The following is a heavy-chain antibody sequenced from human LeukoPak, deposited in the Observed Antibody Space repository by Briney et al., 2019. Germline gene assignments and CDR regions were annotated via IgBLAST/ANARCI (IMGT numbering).Heavy chain of an antibody. CDR2: IYPGDSDT. V-gene: IGHV5-51*01. Sequence: GESLKISCEDSGYTFTNYWIGWVRPMPGKGLEWMGIIYPGDSDTRYSPSFQGQVTISADKSITTAYLQWSSLKASDTAMYYCARLDGSGSYPPYFDYWGQGTLVTVSS. D-gene: IGHD1-26*01. J-gene: IGHJ4*02. CDR3: ARLDGSGSYPPYFDY. CDR1: GYTFTNYW.